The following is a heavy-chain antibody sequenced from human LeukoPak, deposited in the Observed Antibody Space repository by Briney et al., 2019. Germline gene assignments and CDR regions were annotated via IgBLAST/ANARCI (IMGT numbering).Heavy chain of an antibody. CDR1: GFSFSDAW. V-gene: IGHV3-15*01. Sequence: GGSLRLSCAGSGFSFSDAWLNWVRQTPEKGLEWLARIKRQTEGWAKDYAAPVKGRFTISRDDSKSTVYLQMNSLEIEDTAVYFCSRNADHDWWGQGTLVTVSS. CDR2: IKRQTEGWAK. D-gene: IGHD1-14*01. CDR3: SRNADHDW. J-gene: IGHJ4*02.